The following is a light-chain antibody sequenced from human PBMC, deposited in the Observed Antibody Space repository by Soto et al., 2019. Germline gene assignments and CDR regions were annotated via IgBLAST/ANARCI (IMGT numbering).Light chain of an antibody. CDR1: QSVSTM. CDR2: IVV. Sequence: MTQSPSTLSASLGERATISCRASQSVSTMLAWYQQKPSQAPGLHIFIVVIRVIGIPVSLSGSGSGSETALTLTIRRFQAYEVDNYQQYHYYTRSSFGRGTKVDIK. J-gene: IGKJ4*01. V-gene: IGKV3D-15*03. CDR3: QQYHYYTRSS.